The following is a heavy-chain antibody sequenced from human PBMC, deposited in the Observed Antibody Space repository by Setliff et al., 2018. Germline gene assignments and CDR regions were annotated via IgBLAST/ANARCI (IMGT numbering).Heavy chain of an antibody. V-gene: IGHV4-39*07. CDR2: INHSGNT. Sequence: LSLTCTVSGGSVNSGYDNWNWLRQPPEKGLEWIGEINHSGNTNYNPSLKSRVTISVDKSTNQFSLKLNSVTAADTAVYYCARARSRYYNFWSGEMDVWGKGTTVTVSS. CDR1: GGSVNSGYDN. J-gene: IGHJ6*04. CDR3: ARARSRYYNFWSGEMDV. D-gene: IGHD3-3*01.